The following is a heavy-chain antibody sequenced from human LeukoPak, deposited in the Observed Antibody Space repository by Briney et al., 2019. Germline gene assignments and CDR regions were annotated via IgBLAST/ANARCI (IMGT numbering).Heavy chain of an antibody. CDR3: ARVDEQQGFDP. CDR2: IYYSGST. J-gene: IGHJ5*02. Sequence: SETLSLTCTVSGGSISSGGYYWSWIRQHPGKGLEWIGYIYYSGSTYYNPSLKSRVTISVDTSKNQFSLKLSSVTAADTAVYYCARVDEQQGFDPWGQGTLVTVSS. D-gene: IGHD6-13*01. CDR1: GGSISSGGYY. V-gene: IGHV4-31*03.